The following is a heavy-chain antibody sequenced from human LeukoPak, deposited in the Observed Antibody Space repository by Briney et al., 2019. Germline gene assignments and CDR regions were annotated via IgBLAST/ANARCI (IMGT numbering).Heavy chain of an antibody. CDR1: GGSFSGYY. J-gene: IGHJ5*02. Sequence: SETLSLTCAVYGGSFSGYYWSWIRQPPGKGLEWIGEINHSGSTNYNPSLKSRVTISVDTSKNQFSLKLSSVTAADTAVYYCARVGPSITIVWFDPWGQGTLVTVSS. D-gene: IGHD3-10*01. CDR3: ARVGPSITIVWFDP. V-gene: IGHV4-34*01. CDR2: INHSGST.